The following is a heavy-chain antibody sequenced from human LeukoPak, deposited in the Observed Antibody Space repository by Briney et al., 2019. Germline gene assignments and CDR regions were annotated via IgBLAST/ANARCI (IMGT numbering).Heavy chain of an antibody. Sequence: PSETLSLTCTVSGGSISSYYWSWIRQPPGKGLEWIGYIYYSGSTNYNPSLKSRVTISVDTSKNQFSLKLSSVTAADTAVYYCARHHEVKFDWKLGMYFDYWGQGTLVTVSS. CDR3: ARHHEVKFDWKLGMYFDY. J-gene: IGHJ4*02. CDR1: GGSISSYY. CDR2: IYYSGST. D-gene: IGHD3-9*01. V-gene: IGHV4-59*08.